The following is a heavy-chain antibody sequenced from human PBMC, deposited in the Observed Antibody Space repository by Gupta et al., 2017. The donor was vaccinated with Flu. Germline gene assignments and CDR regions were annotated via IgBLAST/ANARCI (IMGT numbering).Heavy chain of an antibody. J-gene: IGHJ6*02. CDR2: INSDGNST. D-gene: IGHD2-8*01. Sequence: EVQLVESGGGLVQPGGSLRLSCAASGFTFSSYWMHWVRQAPGKGLVWVSRINSDGNSTSYADSVKGRFTISRDNAKNTLYLQMNSLRAEDTAVYYCARDGTKYCTNGVYYIEGGEYYYYGMDVWGQGTTVTVCS. V-gene: IGHV3-74*01. CDR1: GFTFSSYW. CDR3: ARDGTKYCTNGVYYIEGGEYYYYGMDV.